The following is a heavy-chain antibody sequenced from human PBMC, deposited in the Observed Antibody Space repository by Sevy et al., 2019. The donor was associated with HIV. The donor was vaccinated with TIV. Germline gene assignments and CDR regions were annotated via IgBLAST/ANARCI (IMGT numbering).Heavy chain of an antibody. CDR2: IRSETGGGTT. J-gene: IGHJ4*02. V-gene: IGHV3-15*01. D-gene: IGHD3-22*01. Sequence: GGSLRLSCAASGLSFSNAWMAWVRQAPGKGLEWVGRIRSETGGGTTDFAAFAKGKFTISRDDPKNTLYLQMSSLKTEDTAVYYSAIEHRRDGMIVVPFEKWGLGTLVTVSS. CDR3: AIEHRRDGMIVVPFEK. CDR1: GLSFSNAW.